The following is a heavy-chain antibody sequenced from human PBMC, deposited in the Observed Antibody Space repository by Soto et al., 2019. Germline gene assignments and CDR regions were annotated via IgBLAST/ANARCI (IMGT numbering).Heavy chain of an antibody. V-gene: IGHV4-39*01. Sequence: QLQLHESGPGLVKPSETLSLTCTVSGGSISSSSYYWGWIRQPPGKGLEWIGSIYYSGSTYYNPSLKSRVTIAVDTSKNQFSLKLSSVTTADTAVYYCARMNITGTTAVYYYYGMDVWGQGTTVTVSS. CDR1: GGSISSSSYY. D-gene: IGHD1-7*01. CDR2: IYYSGST. J-gene: IGHJ6*02. CDR3: ARMNITGTTAVYYYYGMDV.